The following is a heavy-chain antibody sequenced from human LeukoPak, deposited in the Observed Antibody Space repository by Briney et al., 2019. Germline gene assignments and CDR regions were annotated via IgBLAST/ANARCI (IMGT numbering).Heavy chain of an antibody. V-gene: IGHV3-23*01. D-gene: IGHD2-21*01. J-gene: IGHJ5*01. CDR1: GFTFSTYA. CDR2: ISGSDGST. Sequence: PGGSLRLSCAASGFTFSTYAMGWVRQAPGKGLEWVSTISGSDGSTDYADSVKGRFTISRDSSKNTLYLQMNTLRAEDTAIYYCASDRNCNNWFFYWGQGTLVTVSS. CDR3: ASDRNCNNWFFY.